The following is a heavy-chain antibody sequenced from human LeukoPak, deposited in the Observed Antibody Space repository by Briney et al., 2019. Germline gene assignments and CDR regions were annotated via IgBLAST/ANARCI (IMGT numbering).Heavy chain of an antibody. CDR2: IIPIFGTA. J-gene: IGHJ6*03. CDR3: ARCPYNWNQYYYYMDV. CDR1: GGTFSSYA. Sequence: ASVKVSCKASGGTFSSYAISWVRQAPGQGLEWMGGIIPIFGTANYAQKFQGRVTITADESTSTAYMELSSLRSEDTAVYYCARCPYNWNQYYYYMDVWGKGTTVTVSS. D-gene: IGHD1-20*01. V-gene: IGHV1-69*13.